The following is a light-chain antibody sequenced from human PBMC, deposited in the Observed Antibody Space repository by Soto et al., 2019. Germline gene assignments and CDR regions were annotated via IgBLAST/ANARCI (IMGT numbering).Light chain of an antibody. CDR3: ETWDSSTHVV. Sequence: QLVLTQSSSASASLGSSVKLTCTLSSGHSTYIIAWHQQQPGKAPRYLMRLERSGRHNKGSGVPDRFSGSSSGAARYLTISNLQSEDEADYYCETWDSSTHVVFGGGTKLTVL. CDR2: LERSGRH. J-gene: IGLJ2*01. CDR1: SGHSTYI. V-gene: IGLV4-60*03.